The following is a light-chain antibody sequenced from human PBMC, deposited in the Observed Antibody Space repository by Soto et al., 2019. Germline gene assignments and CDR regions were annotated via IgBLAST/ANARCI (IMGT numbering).Light chain of an antibody. V-gene: IGKV3-11*01. Sequence: EIVLTQSPATLSLSPGERATLSCRASQSVSSYLAWYQQKPGQAPRLLIYDASNRATGIPARFSGSGSGTAFTLTISSREPEDFAAYYCQQRSNWPLTFGGGTKVEIK. J-gene: IGKJ4*01. CDR1: QSVSSY. CDR2: DAS. CDR3: QQRSNWPLT.